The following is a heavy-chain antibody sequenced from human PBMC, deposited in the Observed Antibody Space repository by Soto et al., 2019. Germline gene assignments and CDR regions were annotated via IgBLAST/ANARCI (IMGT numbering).Heavy chain of an antibody. D-gene: IGHD6-19*01. CDR1: GFSVRDLE. Sequence: GGSLGLGCAVCGFSVRDLEVGGIRQAPGKGPEWVSYMSSNSSDIYYTDSVKGRFTISRDNAKNSLYLQMNSLRAEDTAVYYCARGSGWLQSYFDYWGQGTLVTVSS. V-gene: IGHV3-11*06. CDR2: MSSNSSDI. J-gene: IGHJ4*02. CDR3: ARGSGWLQSYFDY.